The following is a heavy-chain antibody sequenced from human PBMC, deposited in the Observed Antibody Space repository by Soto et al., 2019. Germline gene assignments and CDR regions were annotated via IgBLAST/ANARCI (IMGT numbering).Heavy chain of an antibody. CDR2: ISYDGSNK. V-gene: IGHV3-30-3*01. D-gene: IGHD3-10*01. CDR1: GFTFSSYA. CDR3: ATPVGFGYYGSGSWSHGMDV. J-gene: IGHJ6*02. Sequence: QVQLVESGGGVVQPGRSLRLSCAASGFTFSSYAMHWVRQAPGKGLEWVAVISYDGSNKYYADSVKGRFTISRDNSKNTLYLQMNSLRAEDTAVYYCATPVGFGYYGSGSWSHGMDVWGQGTTVTVSS.